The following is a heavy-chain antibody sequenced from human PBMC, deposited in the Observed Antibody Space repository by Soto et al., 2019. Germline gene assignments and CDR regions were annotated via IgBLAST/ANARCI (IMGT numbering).Heavy chain of an antibody. CDR2: IIPIFGTA. CDR3: ARGLRYWTWSPGMDV. CDR1: GGTFSSYA. J-gene: IGHJ6*02. D-gene: IGHD3-9*01. V-gene: IGHV1-69*13. Sequence: SVKVSCKASGGTFSSYAISWVRQAPGQGLEWMGGIIPIFGTANYAQKFQGRVTITADESTSTAYMELSSLRSEDTAGYYCARGLRYWTWSPGMDVWGPGTTVTVS.